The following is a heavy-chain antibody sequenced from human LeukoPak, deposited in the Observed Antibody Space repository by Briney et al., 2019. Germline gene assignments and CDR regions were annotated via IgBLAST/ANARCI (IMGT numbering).Heavy chain of an antibody. CDR3: VKDNRGSAYCGGDCYSAYYYGMDV. D-gene: IGHD2-21*02. Sequence: GGSLRLSCSASGFTFSSYAMHWVRQAPGKGLEYVSAISSNGGSTYYADSVKGRFTSSRDNSKNTLYLQMSSLRAEDTAVYYCVKDNRGSAYCGGDCYSAYYYGMDVWGQGTTVTVSS. V-gene: IGHV3-64D*09. CDR2: ISSNGGST. J-gene: IGHJ6*02. CDR1: GFTFSSYA.